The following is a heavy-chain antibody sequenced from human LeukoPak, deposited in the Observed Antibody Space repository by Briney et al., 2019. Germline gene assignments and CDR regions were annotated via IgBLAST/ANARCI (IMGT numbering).Heavy chain of an antibody. Sequence: GESLKISCKGSGYNFNAYWIAWVRQMPGKGLEWMGIIYPGDSHTTYSPSFQGQVIISADKSIRTAYLQWSSLKASDTAMYYCARHRGVATITHYYYYYMDVWGKGTTVTMSS. CDR2: IYPGDSHT. CDR1: GYNFNAYW. D-gene: IGHD5-24*01. CDR3: ARHRGVATITHYYYYYMDV. V-gene: IGHV5-51*01. J-gene: IGHJ6*03.